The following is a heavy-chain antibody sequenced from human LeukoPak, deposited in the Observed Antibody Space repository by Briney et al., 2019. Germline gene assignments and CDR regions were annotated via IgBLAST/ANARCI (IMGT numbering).Heavy chain of an antibody. J-gene: IGHJ4*02. CDR3: AKDLRSSWSLDY. D-gene: IGHD6-13*01. CDR2: ISYDGSNI. Sequence: PGGSLRLSCAASGFTFSSYGMHWVRQAPGKGLEWMGVISYDGSNICYADSLKGRFTISRDNSKNTLYLQMNSLRAEDTAVYYCAKDLRSSWSLDYWGQGTLVTVSS. V-gene: IGHV3-30*18. CDR1: GFTFSSYG.